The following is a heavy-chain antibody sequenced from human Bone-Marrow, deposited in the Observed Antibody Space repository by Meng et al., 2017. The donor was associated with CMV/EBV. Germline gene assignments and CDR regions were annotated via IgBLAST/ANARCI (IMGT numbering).Heavy chain of an antibody. CDR1: GFTFSSYE. V-gene: IGHV3-48*03. Sequence: GESLKISCAASGFTFSSYEMNWVRQAPGKGLEWVSYISSSGSTIYYADSVKGRFTISRDNAKNSLYLQMNSLRAEDTAVYYCARDGSQLLYDGLQHWFDPWGQGTLVTFSS. CDR3: ARDGSQLLYDGLQHWFDP. J-gene: IGHJ5*02. D-gene: IGHD2-2*02. CDR2: ISSSGSTI.